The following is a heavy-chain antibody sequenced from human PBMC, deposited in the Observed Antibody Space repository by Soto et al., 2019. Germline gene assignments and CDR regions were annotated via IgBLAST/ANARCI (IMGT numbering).Heavy chain of an antibody. CDR1: AYTFTNFG. Sequence: ASVKVSCKASAYTFTNFGISWVRQAPGQGLEWMGWISGYNGNTNYAQKLQSRVTMTTDSSTSTAYMELRSLRSDDTAVYYCARDPIPYYDFWSGEVDYGGQGTLVTVSS. CDR2: ISGYNGNT. J-gene: IGHJ4*02. CDR3: ARDPIPYYDFWSGEVDY. V-gene: IGHV1-18*01. D-gene: IGHD3-3*01.